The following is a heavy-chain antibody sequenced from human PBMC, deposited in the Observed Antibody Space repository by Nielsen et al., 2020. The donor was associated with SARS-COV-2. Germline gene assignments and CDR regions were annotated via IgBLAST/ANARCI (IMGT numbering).Heavy chain of an antibody. CDR3: ARDRLSYYYDSSGYLGY. J-gene: IGHJ4*02. D-gene: IGHD3-22*01. Sequence: WVRLATGRVLAGMGWINTNTGNPTYAQGFTGRFVFSLDTSVSTAYLQISSLKAEDTAVYYCARDRLSYYYDSSGYLGYWGQGTLVTVSS. V-gene: IGHV7-4-1*02. CDR2: INTNTGNP.